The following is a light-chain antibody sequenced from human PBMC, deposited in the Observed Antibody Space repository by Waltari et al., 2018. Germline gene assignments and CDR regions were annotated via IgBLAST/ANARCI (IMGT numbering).Light chain of an antibody. CDR1: QSVSSSY. CDR3: QQYGNSPPFS. CDR2: GVS. Sequence: EIVVMTSPGTLSLSPRERATLSCRASQSVSSSYLAWYQQKPGQAPRLLIYGVSYRATGIPDRFSGSGSGTDFTLTISRLEPEDFAVYYCQQYGNSPPFSFGPGTKVDIK. J-gene: IGKJ3*01. V-gene: IGKV3-20*01.